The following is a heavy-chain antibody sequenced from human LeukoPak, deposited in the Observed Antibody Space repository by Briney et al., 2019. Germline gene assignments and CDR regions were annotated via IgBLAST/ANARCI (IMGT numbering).Heavy chain of an antibody. CDR3: ARDDRSPNYYYYYGMDV. Sequence: ASVKVSCKASGGTFSSYAISWVRQAPGQGLEWMGRIIPIFGIANYAQKFQGRVTITADKSTSTAYMELSSLRSEDTAVCYCARDDRSPNYYYYYGMDVWGQGTTVTVSS. V-gene: IGHV1-69*04. CDR1: GGTFSSYA. J-gene: IGHJ6*02. CDR2: IIPIFGIA. D-gene: IGHD1-14*01.